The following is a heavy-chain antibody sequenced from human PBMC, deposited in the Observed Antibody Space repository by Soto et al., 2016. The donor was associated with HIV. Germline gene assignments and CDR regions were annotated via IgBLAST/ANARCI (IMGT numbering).Heavy chain of an antibody. V-gene: IGHV3-64D*06. CDR2: ITAKGSST. CDR3: VKETVRSAPPTT. J-gene: IGHJ4*02. CDR1: GFTFSNFT. D-gene: IGHD4-17*01. Sequence: EVQLVESGGGLVQPGGSLRLSCTASGFTFSNFTMHWVRQAPGKRLEYVSAITAKGSSTYYADSVKGRFTISRDNSKNTLFFQMSSLRSEDTALYYCVKETVRSAPPTTWGQGTPGPPSP.